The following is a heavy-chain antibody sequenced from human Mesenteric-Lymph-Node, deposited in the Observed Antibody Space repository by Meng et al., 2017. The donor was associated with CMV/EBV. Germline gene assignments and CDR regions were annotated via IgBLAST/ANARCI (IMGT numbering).Heavy chain of an antibody. V-gene: IGHV3-7*01. CDR3: ARLGMAHDGFDI. Sequence: GGSLRLSCAASGFTFSYYWMSWVRQAPGKGLEWVASIKQDGSEEYYVDSVKGRFTISKNNAKNSLSLQMNSLRAEDTAVYYCARLGMAHDGFDIWGQGTMVTVSS. D-gene: IGHD1-26*01. CDR1: GFTFSYYW. J-gene: IGHJ3*02. CDR2: IKQDGSEE.